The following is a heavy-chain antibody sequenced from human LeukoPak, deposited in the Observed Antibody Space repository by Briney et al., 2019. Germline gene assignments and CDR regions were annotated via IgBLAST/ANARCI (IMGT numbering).Heavy chain of an antibody. CDR2: IYYSGST. CDR3: ARDPCSNGMDV. V-gene: IGHV4-59*01. Sequence: PSETLSLTCTVSGGSISSYYWSWIRQPPGKGLEWIGYIYYSGSTNYNPSLKSRVTISVDTSKNQFSLKLSSVTAADTAVYYCARDPCSNGMDVWGQGTTVTVSS. J-gene: IGHJ6*02. CDR1: GGSISSYY. D-gene: IGHD2-15*01.